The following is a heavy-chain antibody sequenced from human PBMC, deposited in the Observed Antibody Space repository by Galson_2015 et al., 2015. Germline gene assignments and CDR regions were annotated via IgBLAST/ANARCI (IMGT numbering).Heavy chain of an antibody. CDR3: AKDLHTSEGGFDY. Sequence: SLRLSCAASGFTFDDYTMHWVRQAPGKGLEWVSLISWDGGSTYYADSVKGRFTISRDNSKNSLYLQMNSLRTEDTALYYCAKDLHTSEGGFDYWGQGTLVTVSS. CDR1: GFTFDDYT. CDR2: ISWDGGST. D-gene: IGHD3-16*01. V-gene: IGHV3-43*01. J-gene: IGHJ4*02.